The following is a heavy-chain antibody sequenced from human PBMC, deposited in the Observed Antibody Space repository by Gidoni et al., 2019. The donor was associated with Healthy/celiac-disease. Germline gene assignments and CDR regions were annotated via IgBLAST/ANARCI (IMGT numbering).Heavy chain of an antibody. CDR1: GYTFIVYY. CDR2: INPNRGGT. CDR3: ARGYCSSTSCYRDYYYYGMDV. D-gene: IGHD2-2*02. V-gene: IGHV1-2*04. J-gene: IGHJ6*02. Sequence: VQLVQSAAEVIKSWASVKVFCMASGYTFIVYYMPWVRQAPGQGLEWMGWINPNRGGTNYAQKFQGWGNMTRDTSISTAYMELSRLRSDDKAVYYGARGYCSSTSCYRDYYYYGMDVWGQGTTVTVSS.